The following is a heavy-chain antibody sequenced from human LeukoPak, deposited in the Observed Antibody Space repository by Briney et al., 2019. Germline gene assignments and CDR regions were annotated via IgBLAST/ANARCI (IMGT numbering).Heavy chain of an antibody. CDR2: ISFDGSNK. V-gene: IGHV3-30*18. D-gene: IGHD6-19*01. CDR1: GFTFSSYG. Sequence: PGGSLRLSCAASGFTFSSYGMHWVRQAPGKGLEWVAVISFDGSNKYYADSVKGRFTISRDNSKNPLYLQMNSLRAENTAVYYCAKSSTTTSSGLDYWGQGTLVTVSS. CDR3: AKSSTTTSSGLDY. J-gene: IGHJ4*02.